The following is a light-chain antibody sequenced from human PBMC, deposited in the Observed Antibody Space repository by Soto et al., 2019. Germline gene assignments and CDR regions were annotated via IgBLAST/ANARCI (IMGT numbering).Light chain of an antibody. CDR2: GNS. J-gene: IGKJ5*01. CDR1: QAIASNY. Sequence: EIVLTQSPDTLSLSPGEGATLSCRTSQAIASNYLAWYQQRVGEAPRLLISGNSRRAAGVPERFSGGGSGTDFTLTISRLEPEDSAVYFCHQYSTLPITFGQGTRLMI. V-gene: IGKV3-20*01. CDR3: HQYSTLPIT.